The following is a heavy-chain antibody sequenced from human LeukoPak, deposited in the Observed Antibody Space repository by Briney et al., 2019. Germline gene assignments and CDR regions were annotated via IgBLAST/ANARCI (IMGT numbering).Heavy chain of an antibody. CDR3: ATDIYSSGPRGY. V-gene: IGHV3-23*01. CDR1: GFTFRSYA. D-gene: IGHD6-19*01. Sequence: GGSLRLSCAASGFTFRSYAMSWVRQAPGKGLQWVSAISGSGGSTYYADSVKGRFTISRDNSKNTLYLQMNSLRAEDTAVYYCATDIYSSGPRGYWGQGTLVTVSS. J-gene: IGHJ4*02. CDR2: ISGSGGST.